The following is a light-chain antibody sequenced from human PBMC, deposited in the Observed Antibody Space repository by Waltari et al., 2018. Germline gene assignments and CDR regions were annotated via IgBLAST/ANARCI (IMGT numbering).Light chain of an antibody. J-gene: IGKJ1*01. CDR1: QSVGNK. Sequence: EIVMTQSPATLSMSPGDTATLSCRASQSVGNKLAWYQQKPGQAPRFLIYGASIRTTNIPARFIGSGSGTDFTLTISSLQSEDFAVYYCQQYSDWPKTFGQGTKVEIK. CDR3: QQYSDWPKT. CDR2: GAS. V-gene: IGKV3-15*01.